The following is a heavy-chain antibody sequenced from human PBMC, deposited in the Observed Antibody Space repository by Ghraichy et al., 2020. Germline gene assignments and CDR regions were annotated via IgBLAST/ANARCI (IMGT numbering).Heavy chain of an antibody. J-gene: IGHJ4*02. D-gene: IGHD2-21*01. Sequence: SQTLSLTCTVSRGSISSSSYYWGWIRQPPEKGLEWIGSIFYTGTAFYNPSLKSRVTISVDTSKNHFSLKLTSVTAADTAVYYCARRVLVASYRYYFDYWGQGTLVTVSS. CDR3: ARRVLVASYRYYFDY. V-gene: IGHV4-39*02. CDR2: IFYTGTA. CDR1: RGSISSSSYY.